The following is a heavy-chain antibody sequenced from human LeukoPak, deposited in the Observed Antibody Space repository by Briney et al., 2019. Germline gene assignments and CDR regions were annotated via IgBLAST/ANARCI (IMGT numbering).Heavy chain of an antibody. CDR2: IYYSGST. D-gene: IGHD4-17*01. CDR1: GGSISSYY. V-gene: IGHV4-59*01. Sequence: PSETLSLTCTVSGGSISSYYWSWIRQPPGKGLEWIGYIYYSGSTNCNPSLKSRVTISVDTSKNQFSLKLSSVTAADTAVYYCARSDYGDPFFDYWGQGTLVTVSS. CDR3: ARSDYGDPFFDY. J-gene: IGHJ4*02.